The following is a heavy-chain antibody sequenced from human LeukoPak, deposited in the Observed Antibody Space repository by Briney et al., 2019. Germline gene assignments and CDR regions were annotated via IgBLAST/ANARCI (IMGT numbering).Heavy chain of an antibody. V-gene: IGHV4-59*12. CDR2: IHYSGNT. J-gene: IGHJ4*02. CDR3: AKDAQWLAQGSFDY. D-gene: IGHD6-19*01. CDR1: GASISSYY. Sequence: SETLSLTCSVSGASISSYYWSWIRQPPGKGLEWIGHIHYSGNTDYNPSLKSRATTSIDTSKNQISLRLTSVTAADTAVYYCAKDAQWLAQGSFDYWGQGTLVTVSS.